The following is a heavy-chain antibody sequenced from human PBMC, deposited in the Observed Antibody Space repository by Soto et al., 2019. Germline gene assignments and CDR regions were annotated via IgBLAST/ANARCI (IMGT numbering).Heavy chain of an antibody. CDR2: ISSNGGST. Sequence: EVQLVESGGGLVQPGGSLRLSCAASGFTFSSYAMHWFRQAQGKGLEYVSAISSNGGSTYYANSVKGIVTISRDNSKSTLYLHTGSLRAEDMAVYYCARGWIAVAGFDYWGQGTLVTVSS. CDR1: GFTFSSYA. CDR3: ARGWIAVAGFDY. J-gene: IGHJ4*02. D-gene: IGHD6-19*01. V-gene: IGHV3-64*01.